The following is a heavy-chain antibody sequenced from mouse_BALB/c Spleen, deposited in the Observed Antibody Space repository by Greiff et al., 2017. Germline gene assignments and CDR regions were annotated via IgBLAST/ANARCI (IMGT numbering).Heavy chain of an antibody. CDR3: AITTEGFAY. V-gene: IGHV3-2*02. J-gene: IGHJ3*01. Sequence: EVKLVESGPGLVKPSQSLSLTCTVTGYSITSDYAWNWIRQFPGNKLEWMGYISYSGSTSYNPSLKSRISITRDTSKNQFFLQLNSVTTEDTATYYCAITTEGFAYWGQGTLVTVSA. CDR1: GYSITSDYA. D-gene: IGHD2-12*01. CDR2: ISYSGST.